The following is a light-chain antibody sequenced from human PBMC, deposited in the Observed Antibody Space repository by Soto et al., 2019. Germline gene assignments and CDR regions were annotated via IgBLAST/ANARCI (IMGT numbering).Light chain of an antibody. Sequence: VLTQSPCTLSLSPGERATLSCRASQNVNNNFVAWYQQKPGQAPSLLIYGVSDRATGVPDRFSGSGSGTDFTLPISRLEPEDFAVYYCQQHGASITFGGGTRVENK. CDR2: GVS. J-gene: IGKJ4*01. CDR1: QNVNNNF. CDR3: QQHGASIT. V-gene: IGKV3-20*01.